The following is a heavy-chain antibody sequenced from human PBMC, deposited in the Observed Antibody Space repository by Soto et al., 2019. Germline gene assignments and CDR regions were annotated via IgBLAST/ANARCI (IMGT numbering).Heavy chain of an antibody. CDR2: IGSGSP. CDR1: GFTFTGYA. V-gene: IGHV3-23*01. Sequence: EVQLLESGGGLVQPGGSLRLSCAASGFTFTGYAMSWVRQAPGKGLEWVSAIGSGSPFYADSVKGRFTISRDNANSMLHLQMNSLRADDTAVYFCAQDLGSSWYHYNSFAPGGQGTLVTGSS. D-gene: IGHD6-13*01. CDR3: AQDLGSSWYHYNSFAP. J-gene: IGHJ5*02.